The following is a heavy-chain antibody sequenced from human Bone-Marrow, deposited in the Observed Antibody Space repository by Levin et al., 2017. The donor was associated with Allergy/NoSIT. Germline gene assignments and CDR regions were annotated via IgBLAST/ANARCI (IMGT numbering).Heavy chain of an antibody. D-gene: IGHD2-21*01. CDR3: AGGSYCGGDCYLADY. CDR2: IYYSGST. V-gene: IGHV4-59*01. Sequence: SETLSLTCTVSGGSISSYYWSWIRQPPGKGLEWIGYIYYSGSTNYNPSLKSRVTTSVDTSKNQFSLKLSSVTAADTAVYYCAGGSYCGGDCYLADYWGQGTLVTVSS. J-gene: IGHJ4*02. CDR1: GGSISSYY.